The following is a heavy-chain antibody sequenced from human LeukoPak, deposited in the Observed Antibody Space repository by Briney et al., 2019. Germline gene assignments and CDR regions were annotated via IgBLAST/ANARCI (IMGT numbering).Heavy chain of an antibody. Sequence: ASVTVSCKASGYTFTSYGISWVRQAPGQGLEWMGWISAYNGNTNYAQKLQGRVTMTTGTSTSTAYMELRSLRSDDTAVYYCARDTLTTVVTPGAFDIWGQGTMVTVSS. CDR2: ISAYNGNT. V-gene: IGHV1-18*01. D-gene: IGHD4-23*01. CDR3: ARDTLTTVVTPGAFDI. CDR1: GYTFTSYG. J-gene: IGHJ3*02.